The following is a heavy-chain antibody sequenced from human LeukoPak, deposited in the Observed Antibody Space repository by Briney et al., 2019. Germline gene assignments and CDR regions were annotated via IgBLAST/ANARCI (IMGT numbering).Heavy chain of an antibody. J-gene: IGHJ6*02. D-gene: IGHD3-3*01. V-gene: IGHV1-18*01. CDR2: ISAYNGNT. CDR3: ARDLITIFGVVIISYYYGMDV. Sequence: ASAKVSYKASGGTFSSYGISWLRQAPGQGLEWMGWISAYNGNTNYAQKLQGRVTMTTDTSTSTAYMELRSLRSDDTAVYYCARDLITIFGVVIISYYYGMDVWGQGTTVTVSS. CDR1: GGTFSSYG.